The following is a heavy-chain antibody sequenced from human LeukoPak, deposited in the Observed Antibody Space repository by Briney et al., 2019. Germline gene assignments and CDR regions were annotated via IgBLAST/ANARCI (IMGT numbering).Heavy chain of an antibody. V-gene: IGHV3-21*01. D-gene: IGHD3-10*01. Sequence: GGSLRLSYVASKFTFSTYSMTWVRQAPGKGLEWVSSVSSSGSISYVDSVKGRFTISRDNAKDSLYLQMNSLRAEDTAVYYCARDAVRGVSDYWGQGTLVTVSS. CDR3: ARDAVRGVSDY. CDR2: VSSSGSI. J-gene: IGHJ4*02. CDR1: KFTFSTYS.